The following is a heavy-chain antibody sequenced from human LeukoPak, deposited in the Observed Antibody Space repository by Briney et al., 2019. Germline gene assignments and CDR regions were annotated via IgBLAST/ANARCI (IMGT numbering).Heavy chain of an antibody. D-gene: IGHD1-7*01. J-gene: IGHJ4*02. Sequence: SVKVSCKASGGTFSSYAIGWVRQAPGQGLEWMGRIIPILGIANYAQKFQGRVTITADKSTGTAYMELSSLRSEATAVYYCARDTPGEHKLELPYWGQGTLVTVSS. V-gene: IGHV1-69*04. CDR1: GGTFSSYA. CDR2: IIPILGIA. CDR3: ARDTPGEHKLELPY.